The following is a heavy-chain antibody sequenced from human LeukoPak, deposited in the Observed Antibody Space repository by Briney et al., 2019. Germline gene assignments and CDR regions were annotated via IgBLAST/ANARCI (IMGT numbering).Heavy chain of an antibody. CDR3: ARRGYCSSTSCAFDY. J-gene: IGHJ4*02. V-gene: IGHV1-18*01. Sequence: ASVKVSCKASGYTFTSYGISWVRQAPGQGLEWMGWISAYNGNTNYAQKLQGRVTMTTDTSTSTAYMALRSLRSDDTAVYYCARRGYCSSTSCAFDYWGQGTLVTVSS. CDR1: GYTFTSYG. CDR2: ISAYNGNT. D-gene: IGHD2-2*01.